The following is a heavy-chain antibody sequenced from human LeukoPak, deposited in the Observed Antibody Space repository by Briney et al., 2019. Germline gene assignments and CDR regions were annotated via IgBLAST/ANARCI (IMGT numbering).Heavy chain of an antibody. CDR2: INHSGST. J-gene: IGHJ4*02. CDR3: AREVVPAAIDY. D-gene: IGHD2-2*01. Sequence: NPSETLSLTCAVYGGSFSGYYWSWIRQPPGKGLEWIGEINHSGSTNYSPSLKSRVTISVDTSKNQFSLKLSSVTAADTAVYYCAREVVPAAIDYWGQGTLVTVSS. V-gene: IGHV4-34*01. CDR1: GGSFSGYY.